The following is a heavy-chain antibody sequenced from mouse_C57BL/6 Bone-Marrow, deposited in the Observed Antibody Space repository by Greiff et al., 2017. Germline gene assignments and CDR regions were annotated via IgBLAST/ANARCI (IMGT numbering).Heavy chain of an antibody. D-gene: IGHD1-1*01. Sequence: VQLKESGPELVKPGASVKISCKASGYSFTDYNMNWVKQSNGKSLEWIGVINPNYGTTSYNQKFKGKATLTVDQSSSTAYMQLNSLTSEDSAVYYCERPIDYYGSSYPYCDYDGGGTGTTVTVSS. CDR3: ERPIDYYGSSYPYCDYDG. CDR1: GYSFTDYN. CDR2: INPNYGTT. V-gene: IGHV1-39*01. J-gene: IGHJ1*03.